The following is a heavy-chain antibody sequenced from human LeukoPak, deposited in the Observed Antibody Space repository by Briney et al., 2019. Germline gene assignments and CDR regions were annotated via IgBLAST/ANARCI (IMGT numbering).Heavy chain of an antibody. Sequence: ASVKVSCKASGYTFTGYYMHWVRQAPGQGLEWMGWINPNSGGTNYAQKFQGRVTMTRDTSISTAYMELSRLRSDDTVVYYCAREESSYYYDSSGYGDVDYWGQGTLVTVSS. CDR3: AREESSYYYDSSGYGDVDY. CDR2: INPNSGGT. CDR1: GYTFTGYY. J-gene: IGHJ4*02. D-gene: IGHD3-22*01. V-gene: IGHV1-2*02.